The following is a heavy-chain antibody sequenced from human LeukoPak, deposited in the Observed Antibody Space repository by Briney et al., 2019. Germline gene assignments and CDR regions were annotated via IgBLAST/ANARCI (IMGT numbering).Heavy chain of an antibody. CDR2: IKSKTDGGTK. Sequence: PGESLRLSCAASGFTFSNAWMNWVRQTPGKGLEWVGRIKSKTDGGTKDYAVPVKGRFTISRDDSKNTLYLQMNSLKTEDTAVYYCTTDGIAVAGYFDYWGQGTLVTVSS. CDR1: GFTFSNAW. D-gene: IGHD6-19*01. V-gene: IGHV3-15*01. J-gene: IGHJ4*02. CDR3: TTDGIAVAGYFDY.